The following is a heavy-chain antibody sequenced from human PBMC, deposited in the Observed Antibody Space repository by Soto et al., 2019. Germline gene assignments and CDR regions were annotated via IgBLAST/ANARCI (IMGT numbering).Heavy chain of an antibody. J-gene: IGHJ5*02. D-gene: IGHD3-22*01. CDR3: ARAYYFDIGGGLMDL. CDR2: VLDDGSTE. CDR1: GFTFSSYG. V-gene: IGHV3-33*01. Sequence: QVQLVESGGGVVQPGRSLGLSCAASGFTFSSYGMHWVRQAPGKGLEWVAVVLDDGSTEYYADSVKGRFTISRDNSKETLYLQMNSLRAEDTAVYYCARAYYFDIGGGLMDLWGQGTLVTVSS.